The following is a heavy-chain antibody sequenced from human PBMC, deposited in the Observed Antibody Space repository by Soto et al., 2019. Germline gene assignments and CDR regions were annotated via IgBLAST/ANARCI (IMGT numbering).Heavy chain of an antibody. D-gene: IGHD3-3*01. Sequence: PSETLSLTCTVSGGSISSYYWSWIRQPPGKGLEWIGYIYYSESTNYNPSLKSRVTISVDTSKNQFSLKLSSVTAADTAVYYCARAEPYYDFWSGYSTPYYYGMDVWGQGTTVTVSS. V-gene: IGHV4-59*01. CDR2: IYYSEST. CDR3: ARAEPYYDFWSGYSTPYYYGMDV. CDR1: GGSISSYY. J-gene: IGHJ6*02.